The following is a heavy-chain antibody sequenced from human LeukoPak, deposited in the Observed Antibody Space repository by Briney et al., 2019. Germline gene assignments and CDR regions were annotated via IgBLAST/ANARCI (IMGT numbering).Heavy chain of an antibody. CDR2: IYYSGST. CDR1: GGSISSYY. CDR3: ARVGSWYSSGWYHFDY. J-gene: IGHJ4*02. V-gene: IGHV4-59*01. D-gene: IGHD6-19*01. Sequence: PSETLSLTCTVSGGSISSYYWSWIRQPPGKGLEWIGYIYYSGSTNYNPSLKSRVTISVDTSKNQFSLNLSSVTAADTAVYYCARVGSWYSSGWYHFDYWGQGTLVTVSS.